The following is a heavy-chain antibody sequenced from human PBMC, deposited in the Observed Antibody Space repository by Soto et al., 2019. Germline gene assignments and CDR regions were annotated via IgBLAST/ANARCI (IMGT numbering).Heavy chain of an antibody. D-gene: IGHD2-2*01. CDR1: GGTFSSYS. J-gene: IGHJ6*02. V-gene: IGHV1-69*06. CDR2: IIPIFGTA. Sequence: SVKVSCKASGGTFSSYSISWVRQAPGQGLEWMGGIIPIFGTANYAQKFQGRVTITADKSTSTAYMELSSLRSEDTAVYYCARXIVVVPAAGGSPYGMDVWGQGTTVTVSS. CDR3: ARXIVVVPAAGGSPYGMDV.